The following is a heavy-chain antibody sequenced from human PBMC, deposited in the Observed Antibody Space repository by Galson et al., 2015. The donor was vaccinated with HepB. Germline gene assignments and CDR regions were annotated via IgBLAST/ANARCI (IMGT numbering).Heavy chain of an antibody. Sequence: SVKVSCKASGYTFTSYYMHWVRQAPGQGLEWMGIINPSGGSTSYAQKLQGRVTMTRGTSTSTVYMELSSLRSEDTAVYYCARGDYYGSGSYYPLDYWGQGTLVTVSS. D-gene: IGHD3-10*01. J-gene: IGHJ4*02. CDR1: GYTFTSYY. V-gene: IGHV1-46*04. CDR2: INPSGGST. CDR3: ARGDYYGSGSYYPLDY.